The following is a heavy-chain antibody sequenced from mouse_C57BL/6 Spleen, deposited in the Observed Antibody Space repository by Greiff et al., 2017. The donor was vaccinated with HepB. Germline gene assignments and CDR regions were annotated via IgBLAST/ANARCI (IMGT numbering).Heavy chain of an antibody. CDR1: GYSITSGYY. J-gene: IGHJ3*01. CDR2: ISYDGSN. Sequence: DVHLVESGPGLVKPSQSLSLTCSVTGYSITSGYYWNWIRQFPGNKLEWMGYISYDGSNNYNPSLKNRISITRDTSKNQFFLKLNSVTTEDTATYYCAREGQYEAGAYWGQGTLVTVSA. V-gene: IGHV3-6*01. D-gene: IGHD2-3*01. CDR3: AREGQYEAGAY.